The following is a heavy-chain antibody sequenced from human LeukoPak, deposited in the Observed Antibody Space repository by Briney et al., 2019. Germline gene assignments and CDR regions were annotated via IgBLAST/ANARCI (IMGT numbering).Heavy chain of an antibody. CDR1: GFTFSSYG. CDR3: ATDRGYLQFDY. J-gene: IGHJ4*02. V-gene: IGHV3-33*01. CDR2: IWYDGSNK. D-gene: IGHD3-22*01. Sequence: GGSLRLSCAASGFTFSSYGMHWVRQAPGKGLEWVAVIWYDGSNKYYADSVKGRFTISRDNSKNTLYLQMNSLRAEDTAVYYCATDRGYLQFDYWGQGTLVTVSS.